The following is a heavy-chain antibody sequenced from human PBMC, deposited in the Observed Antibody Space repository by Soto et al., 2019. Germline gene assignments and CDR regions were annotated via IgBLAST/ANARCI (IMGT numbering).Heavy chain of an antibody. CDR2: ICSSGRII. V-gene: IGHV3-11*01. CDR3: ARDYSNAGFDY. J-gene: IGHJ4*02. D-gene: IGHD2-15*01. Sequence: PGGSLRLSCAASGFTFSDYCMTWIRQAPGKGLEWISYICSSGRIIHYADSVKGRFTISRDNAKNLLYLQMNSLRAEDTAVYYCARDYSNAGFDYWGQGTLVTVSS. CDR1: GFTFSDYC.